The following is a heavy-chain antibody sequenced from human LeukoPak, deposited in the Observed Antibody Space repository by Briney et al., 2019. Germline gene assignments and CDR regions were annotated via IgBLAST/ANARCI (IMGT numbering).Heavy chain of an antibody. CDR1: GGSISSGSYY. CDR2: IYTSGST. Sequence: PSETLSLTCTVSGGSISSGSYYWSWLRQPAGKGLEWIGRIYTSGSTNYNPSLKSRVTISVDTSKNKFSLKLSSVTAADTAVYYCARAHIAARRYVDYWGQGTLVTVSS. D-gene: IGHD6-6*01. V-gene: IGHV4-61*02. CDR3: ARAHIAARRYVDY. J-gene: IGHJ4*02.